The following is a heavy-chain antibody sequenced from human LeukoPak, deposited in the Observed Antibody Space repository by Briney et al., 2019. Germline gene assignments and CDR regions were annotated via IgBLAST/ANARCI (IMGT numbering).Heavy chain of an antibody. Sequence: PGGSLRLSCAASGFTFSSYGMHWVRQAPGKGLEWVAFIRYDGSNKYYADSVKGRFTISRDNSKNTLYLQMNRLRAEDTAVYYCAKLYEQLAYYYYYYMDVWGKGTTVTVSS. D-gene: IGHD6-6*01. V-gene: IGHV3-30*02. CDR1: GFTFSSYG. J-gene: IGHJ6*03. CDR2: IRYDGSNK. CDR3: AKLYEQLAYYYYYYMDV.